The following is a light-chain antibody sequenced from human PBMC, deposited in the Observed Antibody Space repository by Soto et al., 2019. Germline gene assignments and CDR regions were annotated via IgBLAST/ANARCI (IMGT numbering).Light chain of an antibody. J-gene: IGKJ4*01. CDR1: QSVLYSSNNKNY. V-gene: IGKV4-1*01. CDR2: WAS. Sequence: DLVLTQSPDSLAVSLSERATINCKSSQSVLYSSNNKNYLAWYQQKPGQPPKLLIYWASTRESGVPDRFSGSGSGTDFTLPISSLQAEDVAVYYCQQYYSTPLTFGGGTKVDI. CDR3: QQYYSTPLT.